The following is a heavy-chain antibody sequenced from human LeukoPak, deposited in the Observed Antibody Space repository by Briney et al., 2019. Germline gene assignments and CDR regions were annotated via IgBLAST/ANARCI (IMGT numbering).Heavy chain of an antibody. CDR2: INWRSDFV. J-gene: IGHJ5*02. V-gene: IGHV3-9*01. CDR1: GSSIDEYA. Sequence: PGGSLRLSCAASGSSIDEYAMHWVRQAPGEGLEWVSGINWRSDFVAYADSVKGRFIISRDNAKNSAYLEMNSLRTEDTALYFCTKGSWSPRGFNWFDPWGQGTVVTVSS. CDR3: TKGSWSPRGFNWFDP. D-gene: IGHD2-8*02.